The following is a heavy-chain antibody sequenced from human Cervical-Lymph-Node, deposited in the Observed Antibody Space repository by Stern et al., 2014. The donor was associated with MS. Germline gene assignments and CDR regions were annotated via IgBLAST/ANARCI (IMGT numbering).Heavy chain of an antibody. Sequence: EVQLVESGGGLVKPGGSLRLSCAASGFTFSSYSMNWVRQAPGKGLEWVSSISSSSSYIYYADSVKGRFTISRDNAKNSLYLQMNSLRAEDTAVYYCARDSHSYGSPDVWGQGTTVTVSS. CDR2: ISSSSSYI. CDR3: ARDSHSYGSPDV. D-gene: IGHD5-18*01. J-gene: IGHJ6*02. CDR1: GFTFSSYS. V-gene: IGHV3-21*01.